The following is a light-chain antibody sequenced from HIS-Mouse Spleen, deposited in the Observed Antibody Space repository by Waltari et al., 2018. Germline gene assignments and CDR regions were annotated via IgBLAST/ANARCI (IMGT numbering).Light chain of an antibody. V-gene: IGLV3-10*01. CDR1: ALPQKY. CDR2: EDS. Sequence: SYELTQPPSVSVSPGQTARITCSGDALPQKYAYWYKQKSGQAPVLVIYEDSKRPAGIPEGFSGSSSGTMATLTISGAQVEDEADYYCYSTDSSGNHRVFGGGTKLTVL. CDR3: YSTDSSGNHRV. J-gene: IGLJ2*01.